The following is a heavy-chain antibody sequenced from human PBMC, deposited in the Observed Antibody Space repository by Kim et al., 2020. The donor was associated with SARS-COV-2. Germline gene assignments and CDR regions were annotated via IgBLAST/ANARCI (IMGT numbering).Heavy chain of an antibody. CDR3: AKDGAHYDFWSGYYYYYGMDV. V-gene: IGHV3-23*03. D-gene: IGHD3-3*01. J-gene: IGHJ6*02. CDR1: GFTFSSYA. CDR2: IYSGGSST. Sequence: GGSLRLSCAASGFTFSSYAMSWVRQAPGKGLEWVSVIYSGGSSTYYADSVKGRFTISRDNSKNTLYLQMNSLRAEDTAVYYCAKDGAHYDFWSGYYYYYGMDVWGQGTTVTVSS.